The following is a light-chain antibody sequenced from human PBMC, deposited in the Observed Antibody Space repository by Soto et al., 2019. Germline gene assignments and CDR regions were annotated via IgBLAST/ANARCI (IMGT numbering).Light chain of an antibody. V-gene: IGLV1-44*01. J-gene: IGLJ1*01. Sequence: QSVLTQPPSASGTPGQRVPISCSGRNSNIGSNTVNWYHQLPGTAPKLLIYYDNLRPSGVPDRISGSKSGTSASLAISGLQSDDEADYYCAAWDDSLNGRVFGTGTKVTVL. CDR2: YDN. CDR3: AAWDDSLNGRV. CDR1: NSNIGSNT.